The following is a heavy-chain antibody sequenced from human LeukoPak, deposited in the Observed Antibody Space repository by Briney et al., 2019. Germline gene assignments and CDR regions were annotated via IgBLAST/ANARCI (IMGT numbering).Heavy chain of an antibody. CDR3: ARVSRRYGTFDP. D-gene: IGHD3-9*01. J-gene: IGHJ5*02. Sequence: GASVKVSCKASGGTFSSYAISWVRQAPGQGLEWMGRIIPILGIANYAQKFQGRVTITADKSTSTAYMELSSLRSEDTAVYYCARVSRRYGTFDPWGQGTLVTVSS. CDR1: GGTFSSYA. CDR2: IIPILGIA. V-gene: IGHV1-69*04.